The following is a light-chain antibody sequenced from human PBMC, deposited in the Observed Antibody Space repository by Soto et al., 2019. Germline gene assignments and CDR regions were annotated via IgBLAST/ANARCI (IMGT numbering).Light chain of an antibody. J-gene: IGKJ2*02. CDR2: AAS. Sequence: DIPMTQSPSSLSASVGDRVTITCRASQSISSFLNWYQQKPGKAPKPLIYAASSLQSGVPARFSGSGSGIDFTLTISSLQPEDFATYYCQQSDSVPCTFGQGTKLEIK. V-gene: IGKV1-39*01. CDR1: QSISSF. CDR3: QQSDSVPCT.